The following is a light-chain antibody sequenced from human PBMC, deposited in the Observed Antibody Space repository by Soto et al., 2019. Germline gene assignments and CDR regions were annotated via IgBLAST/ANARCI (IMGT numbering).Light chain of an antibody. J-gene: IGKJ4*01. CDR1: QSISTW. Sequence: DFQMTKSPSTLSASVGGRVTITCRASQSISTWLAWYQLKPGKAPKFLIYDASSLESGVPSRFSGSGSGTEFTLSISSLQPDDFATYYCQQYNSNSPLTFGGGTKV. CDR3: QQYNSNSPLT. CDR2: DAS. V-gene: IGKV1-5*01.